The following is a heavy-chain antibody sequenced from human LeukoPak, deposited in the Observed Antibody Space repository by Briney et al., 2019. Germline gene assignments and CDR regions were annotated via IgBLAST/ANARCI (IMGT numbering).Heavy chain of an antibody. Sequence: GGSLRLSCAASGFIVSSNYMSWVRQAPGKGLEWVSYISSSSTIYYADSVKGRFTISRDNAKNSLYLQMNSLRAEDTAVYYCARKCDYWGQGTLVTVSS. CDR1: GFIVSSNY. J-gene: IGHJ4*02. CDR3: ARKCDY. V-gene: IGHV3-69-1*01. CDR2: ISSSSTI.